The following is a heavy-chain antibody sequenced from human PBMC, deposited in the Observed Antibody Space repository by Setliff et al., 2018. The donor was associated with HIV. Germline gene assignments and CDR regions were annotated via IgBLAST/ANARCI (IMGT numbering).Heavy chain of an antibody. Sequence: SETLSLTCAIYGGSFSGNYWSWIRQPPGKGLEWIGEINYSGTTNHNPFLKSRVTMSVDTSKNQFSLRLSSVTAADTATYYCARAFFFDTSGYRSYYHYMDVWGKGTTVTVSS. V-gene: IGHV4-34*01. CDR2: INYSGTT. J-gene: IGHJ6*03. D-gene: IGHD3-22*01. CDR1: GGSFSGNY. CDR3: ARAFFFDTSGYRSYYHYMDV.